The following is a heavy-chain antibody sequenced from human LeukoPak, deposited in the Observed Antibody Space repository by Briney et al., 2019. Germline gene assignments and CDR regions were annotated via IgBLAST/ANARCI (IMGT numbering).Heavy chain of an antibody. J-gene: IGHJ4*02. Sequence: GASVKVSCKASGGTFSSYAISWVRQAPGEGLEWMGGIIPIFGTANYAQKFQGRVTITTDESTSTAYMELSSLRSEDTAVYYCGRVGDGYNPHYFDYWGQGTLVTVSS. V-gene: IGHV1-69*05. CDR3: GRVGDGYNPHYFDY. CDR1: GGTFSSYA. D-gene: IGHD5-24*01. CDR2: IIPIFGTA.